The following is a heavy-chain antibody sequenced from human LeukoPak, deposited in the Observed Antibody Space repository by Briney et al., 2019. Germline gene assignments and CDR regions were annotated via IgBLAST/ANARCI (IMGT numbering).Heavy chain of an antibody. V-gene: IGHV3-21*01. Sequence: GGSLRLSCAASGFTFSSYSMNWVRQAPGKGLEWVSSISNSSSHIYYADSVKGRFTISRDNAKNSLYLQMNSLRAEDTAVYYCAREVRGYSYGNYYYYGMDVWGQGTTVTVSS. J-gene: IGHJ6*02. D-gene: IGHD5-18*01. CDR1: GFTFSSYS. CDR2: ISNSSSHI. CDR3: AREVRGYSYGNYYYYGMDV.